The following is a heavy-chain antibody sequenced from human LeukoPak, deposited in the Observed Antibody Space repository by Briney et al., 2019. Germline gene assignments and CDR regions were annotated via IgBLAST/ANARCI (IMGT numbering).Heavy chain of an antibody. CDR2: ISYDGSNK. V-gene: IGHV3-30*03. CDR3: ARPVYYYGSGSQDV. CDR1: GFTFSSYS. Sequence: GGSLRLSCAASGFTFSSYSMNWVRQAPGKGLEWVAVISYDGSNKYYADSVKGRFTISRDNSKNTLYLQMNSLRAEDTAVYYCARPVYYYGSGSQDVWGQGTTVTVSS. J-gene: IGHJ6*02. D-gene: IGHD3-10*01.